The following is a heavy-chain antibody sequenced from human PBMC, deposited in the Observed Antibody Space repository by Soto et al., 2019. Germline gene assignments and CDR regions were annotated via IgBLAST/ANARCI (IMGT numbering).Heavy chain of an antibody. CDR3: AKDRRGVAVVGWYGGMDV. Sequence: QVQLVESGGGVVQPGRSLRLSCAASGFTFSSYGMHWVRQAPGKGLEWVAVISYDGSNKYYADSVKGRFTISRDNSKNTLYLQMDSLRAEDTAVYYCAKDRRGVAVVGWYGGMDVWGQGTTVTVSS. CDR2: ISYDGSNK. CDR1: GFTFSSYG. V-gene: IGHV3-30*18. D-gene: IGHD6-19*01. J-gene: IGHJ6*02.